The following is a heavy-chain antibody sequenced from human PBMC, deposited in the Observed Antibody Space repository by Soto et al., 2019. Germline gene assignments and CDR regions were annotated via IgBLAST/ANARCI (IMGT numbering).Heavy chain of an antibody. CDR1: GGSISSYY. V-gene: IGHV4-59*01. J-gene: IGHJ3*02. D-gene: IGHD3-22*01. CDR2: IYYSGST. Sequence: PSETLSLTCTVSGGSISSYYWSWIRQPPGKGLEWIGYIYYSGSTNYNPSLKSRVTISVDTSKNQFSLKLSSVTAADTAVYYCSKDSGQAFYVYDNSGYPGSFDIWGQGTMVTVSS. CDR3: SKDSGQAFYVYDNSGYPGSFDI.